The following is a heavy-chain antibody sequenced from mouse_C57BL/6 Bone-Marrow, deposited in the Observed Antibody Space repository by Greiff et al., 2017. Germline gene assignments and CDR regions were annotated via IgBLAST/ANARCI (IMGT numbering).Heavy chain of an antibody. CDR2: IYPGSGST. CDR3: ARGDYYGSSYDY. V-gene: IGHV1-55*01. CDR1: GYTFTSYW. Sequence: QVQLKQPGAELVKPGASVKMSCKASGYTFTSYWITWVKQRPGQGLEWIGDIYPGSGSTNYNEKFKSKATLTVDTSSSTAYMQLSSLTSEDSAVYNCARGDYYGSSYDYWGQGTTLTVSS. J-gene: IGHJ2*01. D-gene: IGHD1-1*01.